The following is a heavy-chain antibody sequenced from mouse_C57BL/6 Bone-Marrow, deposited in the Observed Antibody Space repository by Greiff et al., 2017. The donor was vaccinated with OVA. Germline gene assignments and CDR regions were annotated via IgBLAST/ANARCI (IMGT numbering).Heavy chain of an antibody. D-gene: IGHD4-1*01. Sequence: EVMLVESGGGLVQPKGSLKLSCAASGFSFNTYAMNWVRQAPGKGLEWVASLRSKSNTYATYYADSVKDRFTISSDDSESMLYLQMNNLKTEDTAMYYWVRQETGTKGFAYWGQGTLVTVSA. CDR2: LRSKSNTYAT. J-gene: IGHJ3*01. CDR1: GFSFNTYA. V-gene: IGHV10-1*01. CDR3: VRQETGTKGFAY.